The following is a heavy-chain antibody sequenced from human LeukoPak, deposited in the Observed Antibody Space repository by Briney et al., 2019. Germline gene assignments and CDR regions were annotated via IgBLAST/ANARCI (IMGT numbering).Heavy chain of an antibody. CDR2: INHSGST. D-gene: IGHD2-2*01. J-gene: IGHJ5*02. CDR1: GGSFSGYY. CDR3: ARGVGDIVVVPAAGGRYNWFDP. Sequence: SETLSLTCAVYGGSFSGYYWSWIRQPPGKGLEWIGEINHSGSTNYNPSLKSRVTISVDTSKNQFSLKLSSVTAADTAVYYCARGVGDIVVVPAAGGRYNWFDPWGQGTLVTVSS. V-gene: IGHV4-34*01.